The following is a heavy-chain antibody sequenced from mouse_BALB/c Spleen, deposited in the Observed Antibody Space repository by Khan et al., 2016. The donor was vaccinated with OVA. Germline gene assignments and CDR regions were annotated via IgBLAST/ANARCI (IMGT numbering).Heavy chain of an antibody. V-gene: IGHV1-7*01. J-gene: IGHJ2*01. CDR3: TSDRIDY. CDR1: GYTFTTYW. CDR2: INPTSGYT. Sequence: QVQLQQSGAELAKPGASVKMSCKASGYTFTTYWMHWVKQRPGQGLEWIGYINPTSGYTDYNEKFKDRATLSADKSSSTDYMQLSSLTSEDSSVYYCTSDRIDYWGQGTTLTVSS.